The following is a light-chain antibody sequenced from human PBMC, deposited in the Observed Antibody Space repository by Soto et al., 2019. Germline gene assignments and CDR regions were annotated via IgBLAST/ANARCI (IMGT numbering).Light chain of an antibody. CDR2: EVY. CDR3: TSFARSEDPCVV. V-gene: IGLV2-8*01. CDR1: STDIGGYNF. J-gene: IGLJ2*01. Sequence: QSALTQPPSASGSPGQSVTISCTGTSTDIGGYNFVSWYQQQPGKAPTLLIYEVYKRPSGVPDRFSGPKSGNTASLTVSGLQADDEAEYYCTSFARSEDPCVVFGGGTKLTVL.